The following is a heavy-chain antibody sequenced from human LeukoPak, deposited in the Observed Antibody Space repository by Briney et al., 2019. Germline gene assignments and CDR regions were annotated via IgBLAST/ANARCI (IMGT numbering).Heavy chain of an antibody. CDR1: GGTFSSYA. CDR3: ARGFGGYSGYDWSNWFDP. CDR2: IIPILGIA. V-gene: IGHV1-69*10. J-gene: IGHJ5*02. D-gene: IGHD5-12*01. Sequence: SVKVSCKASGGTFSSYAISWVRQAPGQGLEWMGGIIPILGIANYAQKFQGKVTITADKSTSTAYMELSSLRSEDTAVYYCARGFGGYSGYDWSNWFDPWGQGTLVTVSS.